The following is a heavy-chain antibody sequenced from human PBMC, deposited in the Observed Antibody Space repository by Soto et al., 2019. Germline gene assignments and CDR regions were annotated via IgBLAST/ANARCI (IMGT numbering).Heavy chain of an antibody. Sequence: GGSLRLSCAASGFTFSSYWMSWVRQAPGKGLEWVANIKQGGSEKYYVDSVKGRFTISRDNAKNSLYLQMNSLRAEDTAVYYCARMEGLVWFGIADAFDIWGQGTMVTVSS. J-gene: IGHJ3*02. CDR3: ARMEGLVWFGIADAFDI. CDR2: IKQGGSEK. CDR1: GFTFSSYW. V-gene: IGHV3-7*01. D-gene: IGHD3-10*01.